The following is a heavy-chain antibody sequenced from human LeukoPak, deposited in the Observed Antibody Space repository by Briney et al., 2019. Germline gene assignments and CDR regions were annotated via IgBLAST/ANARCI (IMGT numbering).Heavy chain of an antibody. V-gene: IGHV3-21*01. CDR2: ISSSSSYI. CDR3: ATIPEKVVVPNY. J-gene: IGHJ4*02. Sequence: GGSLRLSCAASGFTFSSYSMTWVRQAPGKGLEWVSSISSSSSYIYYADSVKGRFTISRDNAKNSLYLQMNSLRAEDTAVYYCATIPEKVVVPNYWGQGTLVTVSS. D-gene: IGHD3-22*01. CDR1: GFTFSSYS.